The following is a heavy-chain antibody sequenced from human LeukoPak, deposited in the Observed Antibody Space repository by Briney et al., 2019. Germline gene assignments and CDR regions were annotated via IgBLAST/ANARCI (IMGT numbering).Heavy chain of an antibody. D-gene: IGHD6-13*01. V-gene: IGHV3-30-3*01. J-gene: IGHJ4*02. CDR1: GFTFSSYA. CDR3: ARFPGYSSSWYPEYYFDY. Sequence: GGSLRLSCAASGFTFSSYAMHWVRQAPGKGLEWVAVISYDGSNKYYADSVKGRFTISGDNSKNTLYLQMNSLRAEDTAVYYCARFPGYSSSWYPEYYFDYWGQGTLVTVSS. CDR2: ISYDGSNK.